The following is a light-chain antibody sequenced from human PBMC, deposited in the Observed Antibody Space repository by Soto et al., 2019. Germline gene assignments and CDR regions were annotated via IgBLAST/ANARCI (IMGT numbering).Light chain of an antibody. Sequence: EIVMTQSPATLSVSPGERATLSSRASQSVSSNLAWYQQKPGQAPRLLIYGASTRATGIPARFSGSGSGTEVTLTISSLQSEDFAVYYCQQYNNWPPWTFGQGTKVEIK. CDR1: QSVSSN. V-gene: IGKV3-15*01. CDR2: GAS. CDR3: QQYNNWPPWT. J-gene: IGKJ1*01.